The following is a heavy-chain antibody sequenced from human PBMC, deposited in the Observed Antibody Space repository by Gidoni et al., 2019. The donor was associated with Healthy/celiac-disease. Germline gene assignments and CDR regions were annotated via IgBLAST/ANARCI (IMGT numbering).Heavy chain of an antibody. V-gene: IGHV3-66*01. D-gene: IGHD3-22*01. CDR3: ALLLDY. Sequence: LLVSSAGGLFPLGGSLILSCAASGFTVSSNYMSWVRQAPGKGLEWVSVIYSGGSTYYADSVKGRFTISRDNSKNTLYLQMNSLRAEDTAVYYCALLLDYWGQGTLVTVSS. CDR1: GFTVSSNY. CDR2: IYSGGST. J-gene: IGHJ4*02.